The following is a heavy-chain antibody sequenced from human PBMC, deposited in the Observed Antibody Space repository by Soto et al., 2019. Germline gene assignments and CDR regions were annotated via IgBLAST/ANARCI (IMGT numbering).Heavy chain of an antibody. CDR3: ARDRVAGIWGDAFDI. J-gene: IGHJ3*02. Sequence: ASVKVSCKTSGYTFTNHGINWVRQAPGQGLEWMGWINPYNVNTNYAQKLQGRVPMTTDTSTSTAYMDLRSLTSDDTAVYYCARDRVAGIWGDAFDIWGQGTMVTVSS. D-gene: IGHD3-16*01. V-gene: IGHV1-18*04. CDR1: GYTFTNHG. CDR2: INPYNVNT.